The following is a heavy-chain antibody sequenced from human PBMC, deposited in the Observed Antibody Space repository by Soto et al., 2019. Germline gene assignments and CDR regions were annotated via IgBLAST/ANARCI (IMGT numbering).Heavy chain of an antibody. D-gene: IGHD6-19*01. CDR1: GFTFSDYY. Sequence: PGGSLRLSCAASGFTFSDYYMSWIRQAPGKGLEWVSYISRSGSTIYYADSVKGRFTISRDNAKNSLYLQMNSLRAEDTAVYYCAKADAQWLAPSPFDYWGQGTLVTVSS. CDR2: ISRSGSTI. CDR3: AKADAQWLAPSPFDY. J-gene: IGHJ4*02. V-gene: IGHV3-11*01.